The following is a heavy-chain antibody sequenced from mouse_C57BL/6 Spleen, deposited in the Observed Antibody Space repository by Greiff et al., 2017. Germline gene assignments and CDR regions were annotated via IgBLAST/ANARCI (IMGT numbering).Heavy chain of an antibody. J-gene: IGHJ4*01. D-gene: IGHD1-1*01. CDR3: ARRITTVVAPCSLDY. CDR2: INPNDGGT. V-gene: IGHV1-26*01. CDR1: GYTFTDYY. Sequence: EVQLQQSGPELVKPGASVKISCKASGYTFTDYYMNWVKQSHGKSLEWIGDINPNDGGTSYNQKFKGKATLTVDKSSSTAYMELRSLTSANSAVYYGARRITTVVAPCSLDYWGQGTSVTVSS.